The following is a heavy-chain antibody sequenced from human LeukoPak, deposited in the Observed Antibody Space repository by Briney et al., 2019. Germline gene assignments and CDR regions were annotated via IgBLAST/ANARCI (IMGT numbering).Heavy chain of an antibody. CDR3: ARTDYGSGSYPHYYGMDV. J-gene: IGHJ6*02. V-gene: IGHV4-59*01. Sequence: SETLSLTCTVSGGSISSYYWSWIRQPPGKGLEWIGYIYYSGSTNYNPSLKSRVTISVDTSKDQFSLKLSSVTAADTAVYYCARTDYGSGSYPHYYGMDVWGQGTTVTVSS. CDR2: IYYSGST. D-gene: IGHD3-10*01. CDR1: GGSISSYY.